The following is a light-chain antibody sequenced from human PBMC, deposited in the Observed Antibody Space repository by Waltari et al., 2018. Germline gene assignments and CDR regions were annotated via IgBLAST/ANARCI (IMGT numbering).Light chain of an antibody. CDR1: SSDIGYNKL. Sequence: QSALTQPASVSGSPGQSITISCTGTSSDIGYNKLVSWYQQHPGKAPKLIIYDVSNRPSGVSNRFSGSKSGNRASLTISGLQAEDEADYYCSSYRSTTTPCIFGSGTKVTVL. V-gene: IGLV2-14*03. J-gene: IGLJ1*01. CDR2: DVS. CDR3: SSYRSTTTPCI.